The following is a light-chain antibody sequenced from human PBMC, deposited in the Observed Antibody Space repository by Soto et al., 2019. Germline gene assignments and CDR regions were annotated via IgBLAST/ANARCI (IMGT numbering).Light chain of an antibody. Sequence: QSVLTQPPSASGTPGQRVTISCSGSSSNIGRNYVYWYQQLPGTAPKLLIHSNNQRPSGVPDRFSGSKSGTSASLAISGLRSEDEADYYCAAWDGSLNARVFGGGTKLTVL. CDR3: AAWDGSLNARV. CDR1: SSNIGRNY. J-gene: IGLJ3*02. CDR2: SNN. V-gene: IGLV1-47*02.